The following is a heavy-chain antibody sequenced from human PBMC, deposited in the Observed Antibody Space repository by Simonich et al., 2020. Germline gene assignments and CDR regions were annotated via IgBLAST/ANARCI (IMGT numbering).Heavy chain of an antibody. D-gene: IGHD1-1*01. J-gene: IGHJ4*02. CDR1: GYTFTGYY. Sequence: QVQLVQSGAEVKKPGASVKVSCKASGYTFTGYYVHWVRQAPGQGLEGVGWINPNSGGTKYAQKFQGRATMTRDTSISTAYMELSRLRSDDTAVYYCASSKRGYNWNDFDYWGQGTLVTVSS. CDR3: ASSKRGYNWNDFDY. CDR2: INPNSGGT. V-gene: IGHV1-2*02.